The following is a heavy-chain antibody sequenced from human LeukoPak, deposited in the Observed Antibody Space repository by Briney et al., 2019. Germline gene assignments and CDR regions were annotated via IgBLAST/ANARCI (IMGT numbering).Heavy chain of an antibody. CDR2: ISSSSYI. CDR1: GFTFSSYS. CDR3: ARDQKQWLADAFDI. J-gene: IGHJ3*02. V-gene: IGHV3-21*01. D-gene: IGHD6-19*01. Sequence: AGGSLRLSCAASGFTFSSYSMNWVRQAPGKGLEWVSSISSSSYIYYADSVKGRFTISRDNAKNSLYLQMNSLRAEDTAVYYCARDQKQWLADAFDIWGQGPMVTVSS.